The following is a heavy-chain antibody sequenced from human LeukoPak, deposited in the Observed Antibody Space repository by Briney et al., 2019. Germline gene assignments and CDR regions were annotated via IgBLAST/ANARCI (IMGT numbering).Heavy chain of an antibody. CDR3: ARDSGSSGWYNYYYYYYMDV. CDR2: IYYSGST. J-gene: IGHJ6*03. CDR1: GGSISSYY. D-gene: IGHD6-19*01. V-gene: IGHV4-59*01. Sequence: SETLSLTCTVSGGSISSYYWSWIRQPPGKGLEWIGYIYYSGSTNYNPPLKSRVTISVDTSKNQFSLKLSSVTAADTAVYYCARDSGSSGWYNYYYYYYMDVWGKGTTVTVSS.